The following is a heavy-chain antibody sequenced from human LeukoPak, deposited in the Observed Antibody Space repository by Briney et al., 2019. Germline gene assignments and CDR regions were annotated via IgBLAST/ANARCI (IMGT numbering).Heavy chain of an antibody. CDR3: ATKRGNRGNYLNWFDP. CDR1: GGPYGNYH. Sequence: SETLSLTCTVSGGPYGNYHWSWIRQPPGKGLEWIWNICYSGSTIYNPSLKRRVTIFVGTSNNHFALQQNSATGADTAVFYYATKRGNRGNYLNWFDPWGQGTLVTVSS. D-gene: IGHD1-7*01. CDR2: ICYSGST. V-gene: IGHV4-59*08. J-gene: IGHJ5*02.